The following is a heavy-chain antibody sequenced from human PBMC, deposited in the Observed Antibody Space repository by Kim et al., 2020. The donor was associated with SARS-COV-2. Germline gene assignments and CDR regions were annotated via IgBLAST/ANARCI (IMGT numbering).Heavy chain of an antibody. Sequence: ASVKVSCKASGYTFTSYGISWVRQAPGQGLEWMGWISAYNGNTNYAQKLQGRVTMTTDTSTSTAYMELRSLRSDDTAVYYCARDRRRYSSGWFRWGAANWFDPWGQGTLVTVSS. CDR3: ARDRRRYSSGWFRWGAANWFDP. V-gene: IGHV1-18*01. J-gene: IGHJ5*02. CDR1: GYTFTSYG. CDR2: ISAYNGNT. D-gene: IGHD6-19*01.